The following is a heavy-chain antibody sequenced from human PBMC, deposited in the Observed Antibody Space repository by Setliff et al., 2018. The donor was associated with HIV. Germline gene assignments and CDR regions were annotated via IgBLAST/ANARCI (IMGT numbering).Heavy chain of an antibody. Sequence: PSETLSLTCTVSGGSITGYYWSWVRQPPGKGLEWIGYIFYSGTTNYSPSLNSRATISVDTSKNSFSLRLSSVTAADTAVYYCARVNALIRAPFDYWGQGALVTV. J-gene: IGHJ4*02. CDR2: IFYSGTT. V-gene: IGHV4-59*01. CDR3: ARVNALIRAPFDY. CDR1: GGSITGYY.